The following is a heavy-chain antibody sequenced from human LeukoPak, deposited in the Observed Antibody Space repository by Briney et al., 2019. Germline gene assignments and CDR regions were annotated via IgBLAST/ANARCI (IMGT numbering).Heavy chain of an antibody. CDR2: ISGSGSYI. J-gene: IGHJ4*02. V-gene: IGHV3-21*01. Sequence: SGGSLRLSCAASGFTFSSYTINWVRQAPGKGLQWVSSISGSGSYIYYADSVKGRFTVSRDNAKNTLYLQMNSLRAEDTAVYYCARDLWGDRDSYFDSWGQGTLVTVSS. D-gene: IGHD2-21*01. CDR1: GFTFSSYT. CDR3: ARDLWGDRDSYFDS.